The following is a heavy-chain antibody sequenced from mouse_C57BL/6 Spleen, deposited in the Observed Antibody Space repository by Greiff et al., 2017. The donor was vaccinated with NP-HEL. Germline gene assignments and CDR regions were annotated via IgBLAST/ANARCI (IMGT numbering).Heavy chain of an antibody. CDR2: INPDNGGT. D-gene: IGHD1-1*01. CDR3: ARNYGSSYIYAMDY. J-gene: IGHJ4*01. V-gene: IGHV1-26*01. Sequence: EVKLVESGPELVKPGASVKISCKASGYTFTDYYMNWVKQSHGKSLEWIGDINPDNGGTSYNQKFKGKATLTVDKSSSTAYMELRSLTSEDSAVYYCARNYGSSYIYAMDYWGQGTSVTVSS. CDR1: GYTFTDYY.